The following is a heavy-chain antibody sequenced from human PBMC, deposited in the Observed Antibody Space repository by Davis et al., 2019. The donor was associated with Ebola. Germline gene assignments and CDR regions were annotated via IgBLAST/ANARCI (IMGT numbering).Heavy chain of an antibody. V-gene: IGHV3-23*01. CDR1: GFTFSSYA. CDR3: ARDIYPGDYYYYHYGLDV. CDR2: ISGSGGTT. Sequence: GESLKISCAASGFTFSSYAMSWVRQAPGKGLEWVSAISGSGGTTYHADSVKGRFTISRDNSKNTLYLQMNILRAEDTAVYYCARDIYPGDYYYYHYGLDVWGQGTTVTVSS. J-gene: IGHJ6*02. D-gene: IGHD3-3*01.